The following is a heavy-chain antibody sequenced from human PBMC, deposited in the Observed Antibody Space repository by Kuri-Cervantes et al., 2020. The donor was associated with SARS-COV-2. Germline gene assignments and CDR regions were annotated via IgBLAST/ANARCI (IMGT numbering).Heavy chain of an antibody. Sequence: ESLKISCAASGFTFSSYAMSWVRQAPGKGLEWIGEINHSGSTNYNPSLKSRVTISVDTSKNQFSLKLSSVTAADTAVYYCARLTYGDYLRGHPRTANAFDIWGQGTMVTVSS. V-gene: IGHV4-34*01. CDR1: GFTFSSYA. J-gene: IGHJ3*02. CDR2: INHSGST. CDR3: ARLTYGDYLRGHPRTANAFDI. D-gene: IGHD4-17*01.